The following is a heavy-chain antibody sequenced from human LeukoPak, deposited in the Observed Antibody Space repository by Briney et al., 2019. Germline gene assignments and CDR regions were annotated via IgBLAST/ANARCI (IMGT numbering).Heavy chain of an antibody. Sequence: GGSLRLSCAASGFTFSSYAMSWVRRAPGKGLEWVSTISGSGGSTYYADSVKGRFTISRDNSKNTLYLQMNSLRAEDTAVYYCAKGRSSGWYPRFDFWGQGTLVTVSS. CDR1: GFTFSSYA. J-gene: IGHJ4*02. CDR3: AKGRSSGWYPRFDF. D-gene: IGHD6-19*01. V-gene: IGHV3-23*01. CDR2: ISGSGGST.